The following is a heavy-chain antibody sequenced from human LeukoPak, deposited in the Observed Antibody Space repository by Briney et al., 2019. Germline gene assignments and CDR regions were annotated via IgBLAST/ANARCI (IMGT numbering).Heavy chain of an antibody. Sequence: GGSLRLSCAASGFTFNTYGMHWVRQAPGKGLEWVAAISHDGSNTYYADSVKGRFPISRDNSKNTLYLQMSSLRAEDTAEYYCAKVRYDDSSGYPHYYFDYWGQGTLVTVSS. V-gene: IGHV3-30*18. CDR2: ISHDGSNT. CDR3: AKVRYDDSSGYPHYYFDY. CDR1: GFTFNTYG. J-gene: IGHJ4*02. D-gene: IGHD3-22*01.